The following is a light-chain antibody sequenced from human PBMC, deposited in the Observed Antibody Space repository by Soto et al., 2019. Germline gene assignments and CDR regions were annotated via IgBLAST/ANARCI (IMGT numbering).Light chain of an antibody. CDR1: QTIINY. J-gene: IGKJ5*01. CDR2: SAS. V-gene: IGKV1-39*01. CDR3: QQSYTIT. Sequence: DIQLTQSPSSLSSSVGDRVTITCRASQTIINYLNWYQQRPGKAPKLLIYSASSLQSGVPSRFSGSGSGTDFTLTISSLQPEDFATYYCQQSYTITFGQGTRLEIK.